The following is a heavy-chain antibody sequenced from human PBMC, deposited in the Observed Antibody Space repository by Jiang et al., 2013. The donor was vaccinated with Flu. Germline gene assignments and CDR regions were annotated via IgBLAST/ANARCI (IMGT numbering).Heavy chain of an antibody. J-gene: IGHJ6*03. Sequence: EVKKPGSSVKVSCKASGDTFSSYAFSWVRQAPGQGLEWMGGIIPIFSTATYAQKFQGRVTITADEATSTAYMELSSLRSEDTAVYYCARGRFSHYYYMHLWGKGTSVTVSS. CDR2: IIPIFSTA. CDR1: GDTFSSYA. D-gene: IGHD1-26*01. CDR3: ARGRFSHYYYMHL. V-gene: IGHV1-69*01.